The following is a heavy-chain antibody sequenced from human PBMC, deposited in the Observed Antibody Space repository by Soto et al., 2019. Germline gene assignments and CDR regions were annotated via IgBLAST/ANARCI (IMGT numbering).Heavy chain of an antibody. CDR3: ARVGGYGMDV. CDR2: IYHSGST. CDR1: GYSISSGYY. J-gene: IGHJ6*02. V-gene: IGHV4-38-2*01. Sequence: SETLSLTCAVSGYSISSGYYWGWIRQPPGKGLEWIGGIYHSGSTYYNPSLKSRVTISVDTSKKQFSLKLSSVTAAETAVYYCARVGGYGMDVWGQGTTVTVSS. D-gene: IGHD3-10*01.